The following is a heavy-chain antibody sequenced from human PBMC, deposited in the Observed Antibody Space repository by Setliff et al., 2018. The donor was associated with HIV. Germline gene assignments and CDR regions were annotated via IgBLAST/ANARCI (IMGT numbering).Heavy chain of an antibody. Sequence: WASVKVSCKASGYTFTGYYMHWVRQAPGQGLEWMGWINPNSGGTNYAQKFQGRVTMTRDTSISTAYMELSRLRSDDTAVYYCARDGGPYGDYGGGAFDIWGQGTMVTVSS. J-gene: IGHJ3*02. CDR1: GYTFTGYY. D-gene: IGHD4-17*01. CDR2: INPNSGGT. CDR3: ARDGGPYGDYGGGAFDI. V-gene: IGHV1-2*02.